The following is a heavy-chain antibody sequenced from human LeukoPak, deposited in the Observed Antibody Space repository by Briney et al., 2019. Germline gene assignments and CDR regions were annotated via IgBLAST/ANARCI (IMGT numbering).Heavy chain of an antibody. Sequence: QPGGSLRLSCAASGFTFSSYAMSWDRQAPGKGLEWVSAISGSGGSTYYADSVKGRFTISRDNSKNTLYLQMNSLRAEDTAVYYCAKDHGSGSYYFDYWGQGTLVTVSS. D-gene: IGHD1-26*01. V-gene: IGHV3-23*01. CDR1: GFTFSSYA. CDR3: AKDHGSGSYYFDY. J-gene: IGHJ4*02. CDR2: ISGSGGST.